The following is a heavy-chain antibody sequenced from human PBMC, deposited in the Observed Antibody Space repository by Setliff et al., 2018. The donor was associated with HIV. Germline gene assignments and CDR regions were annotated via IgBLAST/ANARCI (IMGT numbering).Heavy chain of an antibody. J-gene: IGHJ4*02. CDR3: TTGGAD. Sequence: GGSLRLSCATSGFNFVNAWMTWVRQAPGKGLEWVGRIKSDIDGGTRDYAAPVKGRFTISRDDSKNTVYLQMNSLKSEDSALYYCTTGGADWGQGTRVTVSS. D-gene: IGHD3-16*01. CDR2: IKSDIDGGTR. V-gene: IGHV3-15*01. CDR1: GFNFVNAW.